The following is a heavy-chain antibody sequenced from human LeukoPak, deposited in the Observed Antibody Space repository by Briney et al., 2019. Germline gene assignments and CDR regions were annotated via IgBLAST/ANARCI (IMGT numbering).Heavy chain of an antibody. CDR3: ARDTALVGGYFDY. D-gene: IGHD5-18*01. J-gene: IGHJ4*02. CDR1: GYSFTSYW. CDR2: IYPGDSDT. V-gene: IGHV5-51*01. Sequence: GESLKISCKGSGYSFTSYWIGWVRQMPGKGLEWMGIIYPGDSDTRYSPSFQGQVTISADKSTSTAYLQWNSLTASDTAMYYCARDTALVGGYFDYWGQGTQVTVSS.